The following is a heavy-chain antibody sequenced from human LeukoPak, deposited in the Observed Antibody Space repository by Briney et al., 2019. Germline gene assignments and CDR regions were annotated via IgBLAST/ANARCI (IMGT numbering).Heavy chain of an antibody. V-gene: IGHV3-49*04. CDR3: TTGSATGTGSGY. CDR1: GFTFGDYV. CDR2: IRSKPYGGTT. J-gene: IGHJ4*02. D-gene: IGHD6-13*01. Sequence: PGGSLRLSCTASGFTFGDYVMSWVRQAPGKGLEWVGFIRSKPYGGTTEYAASVKGRFIIPRDDSKTIAYLQMNSLKGEDTAVYYCTTGSATGTGSGYWGQGTLVTVSS.